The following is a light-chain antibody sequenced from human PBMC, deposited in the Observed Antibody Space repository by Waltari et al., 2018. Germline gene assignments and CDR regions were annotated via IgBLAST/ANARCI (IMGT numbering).Light chain of an antibody. CDR1: QGISKF. CDR3: QQYKTFPLT. V-gene: IGKV1-16*01. Sequence: DILMTQSPSSLAASVGDRVTITCRASQGISKFLAWFRQKPGKAPESLIYGASSLQSGVPSRFSGSGSGTDFTLTISSLQAEDFASYYCQQYKTFPLTFGGGTKVEIK. J-gene: IGKJ4*01. CDR2: GAS.